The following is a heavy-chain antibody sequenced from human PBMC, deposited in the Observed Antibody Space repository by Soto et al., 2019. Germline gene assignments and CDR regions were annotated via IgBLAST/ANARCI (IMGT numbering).Heavy chain of an antibody. V-gene: IGHV3-74*01. CDR2: INRDGSST. J-gene: IGHJ4*02. Sequence: GGSLRLSCAASGFTFNNYWMHWVRQVPGKGLVWVSRINRDGSSTNYADSVKGRFTISRDNAKNTLYLQPTSLRADDTAVYYCARPPLPYDTSANFVFWGQGTLVTVSS. CDR1: GFTFNNYW. CDR3: ARPPLPYDTSANFVF. D-gene: IGHD3-22*01.